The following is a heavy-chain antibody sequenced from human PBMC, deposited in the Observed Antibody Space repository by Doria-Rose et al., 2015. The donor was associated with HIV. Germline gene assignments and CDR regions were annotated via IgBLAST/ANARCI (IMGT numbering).Heavy chain of an antibody. CDR3: ATGHRDGVNYGGDF. V-gene: IGHV1-24*01. Sequence: QVQLVQSGAEVKKPGASVRVSCKVSGYTLTGLSMHWVRQAPGKGLEWLGGFHPQDGETICTQKFQGRVTMTEDTSTDTAYLELSSLTSEDSAVYYGATGHRDGVNYGGDFWGQGTLVTVSS. D-gene: IGHD3-16*01. J-gene: IGHJ4*02. CDR1: GYTLTGLS. CDR2: FHPQDGET.